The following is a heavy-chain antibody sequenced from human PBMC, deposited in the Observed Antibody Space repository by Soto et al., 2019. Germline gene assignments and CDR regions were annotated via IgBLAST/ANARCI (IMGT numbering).Heavy chain of an antibody. Sequence: ASVKVSCKASGYTVTSYGINWVRQAPVQGLEWMGWISAYNGNTNYAQKFQGRVTMTTDASTSTTYMELRSLRSDDTAVYFCASGVVSNSFDYWGQGTLVTVSS. CDR3: ASGVVSNSFDY. D-gene: IGHD3-3*01. CDR2: ISAYNGNT. V-gene: IGHV1-18*04. CDR1: GYTVTSYG. J-gene: IGHJ4*02.